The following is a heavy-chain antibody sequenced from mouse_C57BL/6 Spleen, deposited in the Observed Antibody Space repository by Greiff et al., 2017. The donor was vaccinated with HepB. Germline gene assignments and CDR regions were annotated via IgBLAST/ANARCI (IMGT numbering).Heavy chain of an antibody. CDR1: GFTFSDYG. Sequence: EVQLVESGGGLVKPGGSLKLSCAASGFTFSDYGMHWVRQAPEKGLEWVAYISSGSSTIYYADTVKGRFTISRDNAKNTLFLQMTSLRSEDTAMYYCARGDYYGSSYVRGYFDYWGQGTTLTVSS. D-gene: IGHD1-1*01. J-gene: IGHJ2*01. CDR2: ISSGSSTI. CDR3: ARGDYYGSSYVRGYFDY. V-gene: IGHV5-17*01.